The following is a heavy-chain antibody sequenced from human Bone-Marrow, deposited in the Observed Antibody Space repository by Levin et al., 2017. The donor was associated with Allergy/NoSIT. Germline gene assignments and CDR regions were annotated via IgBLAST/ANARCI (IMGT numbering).Heavy chain of an antibody. J-gene: IGHJ3*01. CDR1: GFTLSEYY. Sequence: GGSLRLSCAASGFTLSEYYMDWVRQAPGKGLEWVGRSRDKPNSYTTDYAASVRGRFTISRDENSRYLQMYSLKTDDTAVYYCARTLSYAACDSWEQGTMVTVSS. D-gene: IGHD3-16*01. V-gene: IGHV3-72*01. CDR3: ARTLSYAACDS. CDR2: SRDKPNSYTT.